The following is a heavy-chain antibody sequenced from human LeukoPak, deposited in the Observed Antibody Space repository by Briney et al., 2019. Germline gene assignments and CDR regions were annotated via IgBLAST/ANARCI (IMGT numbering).Heavy chain of an antibody. CDR1: GFTFSSYS. D-gene: IGHD2-8*01. CDR2: ISSSSSYI. CDR3: VMLPTGDC. Sequence: PGGSLRLSCAASGFTFSSYSMNWVRQAPGKGLEWVSSISSSSSYIYYADSVKGRFTLSRDNSKNTVYLQMNSLRAEDTAVYYCVMLPTGDCWGQGTLVTVSS. J-gene: IGHJ4*02. V-gene: IGHV3-21*04.